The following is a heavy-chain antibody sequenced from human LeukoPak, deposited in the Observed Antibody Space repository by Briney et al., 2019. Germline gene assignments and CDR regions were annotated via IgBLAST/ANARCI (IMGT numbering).Heavy chain of an antibody. CDR2: IYYSGRT. CDR3: ARGRWLPNAFDI. Sequence: KPLGAPSLTCTVSGDSINRYYLNWIRAPPREGLEWIGYIYYSGRTDYNPSLKSRVTISVDTSKHQFSMKLKSVTAADTAVYFCARGRWLPNAFDIWGQGTMVTVFS. D-gene: IGHD5-24*01. V-gene: IGHV4-59*01. CDR1: GDSINRYY. J-gene: IGHJ3*02.